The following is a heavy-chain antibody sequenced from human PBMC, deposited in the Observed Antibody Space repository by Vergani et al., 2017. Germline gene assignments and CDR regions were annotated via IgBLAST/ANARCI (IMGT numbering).Heavy chain of an antibody. CDR1: GFTFSSYG. V-gene: IGHV3-33*01. D-gene: IGHD1-7*01. Sequence: QVQLVESGGGVVQPGRSLRLSCAASGFTFSSYGMHWVRQAPGKALQLVAVLWYDGSNKYYADSVKGRFTISRDNSKNTLYLQMNSLRAEDTAVYYCARDNWDFLEWGQGTLVTVSS. CDR2: LWYDGSNK. J-gene: IGHJ4*02. CDR3: ARDNWDFLE.